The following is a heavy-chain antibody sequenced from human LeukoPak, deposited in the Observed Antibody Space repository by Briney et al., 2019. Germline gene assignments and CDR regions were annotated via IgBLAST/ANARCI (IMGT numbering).Heavy chain of an antibody. CDR3: ARDHSGWGYMDV. V-gene: IGHV4-59*01. Sequence: SETLSLTCTVSGGSISSYYWSWIRQPPGKGLEWIGYIYYSGSTNYNPSLKSRVTISVDTSKNQFSLKLSSVTAADTAVYYRARDHSGWGYMDVWGKGTTVTVSS. CDR1: GGSISSYY. CDR2: IYYSGST. D-gene: IGHD6-19*01. J-gene: IGHJ6*03.